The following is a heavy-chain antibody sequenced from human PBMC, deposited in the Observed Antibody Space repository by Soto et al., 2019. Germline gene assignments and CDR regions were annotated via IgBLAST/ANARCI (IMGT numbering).Heavy chain of an antibody. CDR1: GGSLSSCGYY. V-gene: IGHV4-31*03. Sequence: ALETQSPTCTLSGGSLSSCGYYRSLIHQQPGKGLEWIGYIYYSGSTYYNPSLKSRVTISVDTSKNQFSLKLSSVTAADTAVYYCARTVLLWFGESNWFDPWGQGTLVTVSS. J-gene: IGHJ5*02. D-gene: IGHD3-10*01. CDR3: ARTVLLWFGESNWFDP. CDR2: IYYSGST.